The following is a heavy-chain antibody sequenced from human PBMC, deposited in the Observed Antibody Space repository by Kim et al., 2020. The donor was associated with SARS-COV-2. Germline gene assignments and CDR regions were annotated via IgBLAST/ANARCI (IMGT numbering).Heavy chain of an antibody. V-gene: IGHV4-59*08. Sequence: NPSLKSRVPISVDTSKNQFSLKLSSVTAADTAVYYCARHAVAGTYNCFDPWGQGTLVTVSS. D-gene: IGHD6-19*01. CDR3: ARHAVAGTYNCFDP. J-gene: IGHJ5*02.